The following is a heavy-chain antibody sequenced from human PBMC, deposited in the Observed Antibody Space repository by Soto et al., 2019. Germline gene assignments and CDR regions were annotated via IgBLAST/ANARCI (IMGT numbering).Heavy chain of an antibody. D-gene: IGHD3-22*01. Sequence: SETLSLTCTVSGASIRSTDYYWSWIRQAPGKGLEWIGYVYYTGSTYYNPSLMSRLTISVDTSKNQFSLKLSSVTAADTAVYYCARDRRYYYDSSGYPIYNWFDPWGQGTLVTVSS. CDR3: ARDRRYYYDSSGYPIYNWFDP. J-gene: IGHJ5*02. V-gene: IGHV4-30-4*02. CDR2: VYYTGST. CDR1: GASIRSTDYY.